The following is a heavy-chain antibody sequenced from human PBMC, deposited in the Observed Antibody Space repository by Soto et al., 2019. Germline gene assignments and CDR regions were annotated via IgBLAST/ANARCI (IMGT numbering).Heavy chain of an antibody. CDR3: ARSPGSKPANNFDY. V-gene: IGHV4-59*08. J-gene: IGHJ4*02. D-gene: IGHD2-15*01. CDR1: GGSISSYY. Sequence: SETLSLTCTVSGGSISSYYWSWIRQPPGRGLEWIGFIYYSGTTNYNPSLNSRVTISVDTSKNQFSLKLRSVTAADTAVYYCARSPGSKPANNFDYWGQGTLVTVSS. CDR2: IYYSGTT.